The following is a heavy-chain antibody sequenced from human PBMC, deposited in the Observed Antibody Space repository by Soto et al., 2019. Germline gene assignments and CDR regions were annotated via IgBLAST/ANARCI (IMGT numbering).Heavy chain of an antibody. CDR3: SGGDY. Sequence: QVQLQESGPRLVRPSQTLSLTGTVSGESIDTAGYYWTWIRQRPGRGLEWLGFIYHSGATYYSSSMKSRLSISIDRSQNQFSLKVTSVTAADTAVYFCSGGDYWGQGMLVTVSS. V-gene: IGHV4-31*03. CDR1: GESIDTAGYY. J-gene: IGHJ4*02. D-gene: IGHD3-16*01. CDR2: IYHSGAT.